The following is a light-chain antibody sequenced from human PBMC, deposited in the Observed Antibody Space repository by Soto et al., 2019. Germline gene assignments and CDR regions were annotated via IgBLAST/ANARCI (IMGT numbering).Light chain of an antibody. V-gene: IGLV1-40*01. CDR1: RSDIGAGYR. CDR2: DNT. Sequence: QSVLTQPPSVSGAPGQRVTISCTGSRSDIGAGYRVRWYQQVPGAAPKLLIYDNTNRPSGVSARFFGSKSGTSASLAITGPQAEDEADYYCQSYDRSLSAVVFGGGTKLTVL. CDR3: QSYDRSLSAVV. J-gene: IGLJ2*01.